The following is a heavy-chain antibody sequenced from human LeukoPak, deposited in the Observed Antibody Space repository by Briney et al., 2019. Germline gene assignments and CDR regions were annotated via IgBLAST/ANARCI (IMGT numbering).Heavy chain of an antibody. CDR3: ARVSAYCGGDCYSGKYFQH. Sequence: ASVKVSCKASGYTFTGYYMHWVRQAPGQGLEWMGWINPNSGGTNYAQKFQGRATMTRDTSISTAYMELSRLRSDDTAVYYCARVSAYCGGDCYSGKYFQHWGQGTLVTVSS. CDR1: GYTFTGYY. V-gene: IGHV1-2*02. J-gene: IGHJ1*01. CDR2: INPNSGGT. D-gene: IGHD2-21*02.